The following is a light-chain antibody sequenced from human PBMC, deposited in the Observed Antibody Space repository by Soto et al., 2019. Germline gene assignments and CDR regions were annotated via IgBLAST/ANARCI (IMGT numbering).Light chain of an antibody. CDR2: DVS. CDR1: SSDVGGYNY. V-gene: IGLV2-14*03. CDR3: SSYTTSNTRQIV. J-gene: IGLJ1*01. Sequence: QSALTQPASVSGSPGQSITISCTGTSSDVGGYNYVSWYQHPPGKAPKLLIYDVSNRPSGVSNRFSGSKSDNTASLTISGLQPEDEADYYCSSYTTSNTRQIVFGTGTKVTVL.